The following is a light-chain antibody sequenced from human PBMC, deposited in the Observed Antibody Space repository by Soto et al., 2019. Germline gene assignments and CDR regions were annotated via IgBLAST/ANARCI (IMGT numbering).Light chain of an antibody. Sequence: EIVLTQSPATLSLSPGERATLSCRASQSVSSYLAWYQQKPGQAHRLLIYDASNRATGIQARFSGSGSGTDFTLTIRSLEPEDFAVYYCKQRSNWPRTFGQGTKVDIK. CDR1: QSVSSY. CDR3: KQRSNWPRT. CDR2: DAS. V-gene: IGKV3-11*01. J-gene: IGKJ1*01.